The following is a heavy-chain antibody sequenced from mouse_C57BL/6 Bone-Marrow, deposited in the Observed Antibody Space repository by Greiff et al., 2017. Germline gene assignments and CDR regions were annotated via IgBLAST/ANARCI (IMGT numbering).Heavy chain of an antibody. J-gene: IGHJ4*01. CDR2: INPGSGST. Sequence: QVQLQQSGAELVRPGTSVKVSCKASGYAFTNYLIEWVKQRPGQGLEWIGAINPGSGSTNYNEKFKGKATLTADKSSSTDYMQLSSLTSEDSAVYFCARSYGRRCDAMGCWGQRTSVTVAS. D-gene: IGHD1-1*01. CDR1: GYAFTNYL. V-gene: IGHV1-54*01. CDR3: ARSYGRRCDAMGC.